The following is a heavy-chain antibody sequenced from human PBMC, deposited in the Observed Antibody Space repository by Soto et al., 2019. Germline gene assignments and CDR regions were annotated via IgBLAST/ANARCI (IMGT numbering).Heavy chain of an antibody. Sequence: PSETLSLTCAVSGGSISSGGYSWSWIRQPPGKGLEWIGYIYHSGSTYYNPSLKSRVTISVDRSKNQFSLKLSSVTAADTAVYYCASSLRGYGQYSYGSWGQGTLVTVS. V-gene: IGHV4-30-2*01. J-gene: IGHJ5*02. CDR1: GGSISSGGYS. D-gene: IGHD5-18*01. CDR2: IYHSGST. CDR3: ASSLRGYGQYSYGS.